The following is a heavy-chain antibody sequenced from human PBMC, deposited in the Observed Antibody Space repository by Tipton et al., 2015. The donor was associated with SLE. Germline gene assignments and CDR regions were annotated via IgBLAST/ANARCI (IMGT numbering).Heavy chain of an antibody. CDR2: IYYSGST. J-gene: IGHJ4*02. CDR3: ARHADRIFGVPY. V-gene: IGHV4-59*04. CDR1: GGSISSHY. Sequence: TLSLTCTVSGGSISSHYWNWIRQPPGKGLEWIGHIYYSGSTYFNPSLKSRVTMSVDTSKNQLSLELNSVTAADTALYYCARHADRIFGVPYWGQGTLVTVSS. D-gene: IGHD3-3*02.